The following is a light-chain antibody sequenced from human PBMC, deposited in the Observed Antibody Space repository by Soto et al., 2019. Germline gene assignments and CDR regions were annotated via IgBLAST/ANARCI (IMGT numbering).Light chain of an antibody. CDR1: ALPKQN. Sequence: YELTQAPSVSVSPGQTARITCSGDALPKQNAYWYQRRPGQAPALVIYKDSERPSGIPERFSGSRSGTTVTLTISGVQAEDEADYFCQSADSGGTYWVFGGGTKLTVL. V-gene: IGLV3-25*03. J-gene: IGLJ3*02. CDR3: QSADSGGTYWV. CDR2: KDS.